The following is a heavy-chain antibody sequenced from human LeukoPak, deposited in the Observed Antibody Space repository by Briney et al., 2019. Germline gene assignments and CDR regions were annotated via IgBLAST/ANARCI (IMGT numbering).Heavy chain of an antibody. CDR1: GGSFSVYY. D-gene: IGHD4-17*01. Sequence: SETLSLTCAVYGGSFSVYYWTWIRQPPGKGLEWIGEINHRGSTNHNPSLKSRVTISVDKSQNQFSLKVKSVTAADTAVYYCARKEYGDPSRAFHIWGQGTVVTVSS. J-gene: IGHJ3*02. V-gene: IGHV4-34*01. CDR3: ARKEYGDPSRAFHI. CDR2: INHRGST.